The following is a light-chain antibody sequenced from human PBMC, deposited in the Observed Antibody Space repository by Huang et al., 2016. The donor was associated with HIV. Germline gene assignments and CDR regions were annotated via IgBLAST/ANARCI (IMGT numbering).Light chain of an antibody. V-gene: IGKV2-30*01. CDR3: MQGTYWPGA. CDR1: HSLVYNDGNTY. Sequence: DVVVTQSPLSLVVILGQPASISCRSTHSLVYNDGNTYLNWFHQRPGQSPRRLIYKVSNRDSGVPDRFSGSGSGTDVTLHISKVEPDDVGVYYCMQGTYWPGAFGQGTRVEVK. CDR2: KVS. J-gene: IGKJ1*01.